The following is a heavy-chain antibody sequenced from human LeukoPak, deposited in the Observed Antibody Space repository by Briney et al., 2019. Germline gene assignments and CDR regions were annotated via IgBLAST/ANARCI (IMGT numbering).Heavy chain of an antibody. CDR3: ARDTETTGFDY. CDR2: ISSSGTTK. D-gene: IGHD4-17*01. Sequence: GGSLRLSCAASGFTFSTYSMNWVRQTPGKGLEWVSYISSSGTTKLYADSVKGRLTISRDNAKNSLYLQMNSLRAEDTAVYYCARDTETTGFDYWGQGTLVTVSS. V-gene: IGHV3-48*04. CDR1: GFTFSTYS. J-gene: IGHJ4*02.